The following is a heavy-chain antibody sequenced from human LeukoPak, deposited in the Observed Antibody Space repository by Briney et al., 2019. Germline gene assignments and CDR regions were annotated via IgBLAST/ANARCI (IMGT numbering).Heavy chain of an antibody. CDR1: GGAITSYY. CDR2: IYYSGST. D-gene: IGHD4-17*01. CDR3: ARGRPPHDYGTLFDY. V-gene: IGHV4-59*01. J-gene: IGHJ4*02. Sequence: SETLSLTCTVSGGAITSYYWSWIRQPPGKGLEWIGYIYYSGSTNYNPSLKSRVTMSVDTSKKQFSLKLSSVTAADTAVYYCARGRPPHDYGTLFDYWGQGTLVTVSS.